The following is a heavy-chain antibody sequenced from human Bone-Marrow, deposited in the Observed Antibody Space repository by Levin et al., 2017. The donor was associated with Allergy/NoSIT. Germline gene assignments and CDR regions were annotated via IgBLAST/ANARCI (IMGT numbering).Heavy chain of an antibody. Sequence: GSLRLSCAASGFTVSDNYISWVRQAPGKGLEWVSIIYSGGATYYADSVKGRFTISRDRSKNTVYLQMASLRAEDTGVYYCARVDGSSGYDYDYFFDYWGPGSLVTVSS. CDR1: GFTVSDNY. CDR3: ARVDGSSGYDYDYFFDY. V-gene: IGHV3-66*01. J-gene: IGHJ4*01. D-gene: IGHD5-12*01. CDR2: IYSGGAT.